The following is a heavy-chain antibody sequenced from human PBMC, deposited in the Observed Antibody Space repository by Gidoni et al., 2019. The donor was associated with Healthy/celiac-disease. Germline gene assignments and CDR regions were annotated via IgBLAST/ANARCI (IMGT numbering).Heavy chain of an antibody. V-gene: IGHV4-34*01. D-gene: IGHD3-10*01. CDR1: GGSFSGYY. Sequence: QVQLQQWGAGLLKPSETLSLTCAVYGGSFSGYYWSWIRQPPGKGLEWIGEINHSGSTNYNPSLKSRVTISVDTSKNQFSLKLSSVTAADTAVYYCARGRITMVQGFQLQPYYYYGMDVWGQGTTVTVSS. CDR3: ARGRITMVQGFQLQPYYYYGMDV. J-gene: IGHJ6*02. CDR2: INHSGST.